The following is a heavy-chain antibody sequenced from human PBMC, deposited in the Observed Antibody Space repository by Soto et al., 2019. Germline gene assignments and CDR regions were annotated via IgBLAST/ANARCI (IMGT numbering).Heavy chain of an antibody. V-gene: IGHV1-2*02. J-gene: IGHJ6*02. D-gene: IGHD1-1*01. CDR2: INPNSGGT. CDR1: GYTFTGYY. CDR3: AREENWNRYSYYGMDV. Sequence: ASVKVSCKASGYTFTGYYMHWVRQAPGQGLEWMGWINPNSGGTNYAQKFQGRVAMTRDTSISTAYMELSRLRSDDTAVYDCAREENWNRYSYYGMDVWGQGTTVTVSS.